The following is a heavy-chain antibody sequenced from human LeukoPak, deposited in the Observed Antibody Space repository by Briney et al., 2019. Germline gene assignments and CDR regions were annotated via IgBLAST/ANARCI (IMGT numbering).Heavy chain of an antibody. J-gene: IGHJ4*02. CDR1: GFSFSNYW. CDR2: IKNDGSEK. D-gene: IGHD2-15*01. CDR3: ARGGSRTFDY. V-gene: IGHV3-7*01. Sequence: PGGSLRLSCAASGFSFSNYWMSWVRQAPGKGLEWVANIKNDGSEKYYVDSVKGRFTISRDNAENSLYLQMNSLRAEDTAVYYCARGGSRTFDYWGQGTLVTVSS.